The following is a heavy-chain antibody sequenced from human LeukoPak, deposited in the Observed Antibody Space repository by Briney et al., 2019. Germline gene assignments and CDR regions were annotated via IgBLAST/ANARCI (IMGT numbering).Heavy chain of an antibody. D-gene: IGHD5-24*01. CDR1: GFTFSSYG. CDR3: ARGDGYNDAEYLQH. V-gene: IGHV3-33*01. CDR2: IWYDGSNK. J-gene: IGHJ1*01. Sequence: GRSLRLSCAASGFTFSSYGMHWVPQAQGKGLEWVAVIWYDGSNKCYGDSVKGRFTISRDNSKKTLYLQMNSLRVEDTAVYYCARGDGYNDAEYLQHWGQGTLVTVS.